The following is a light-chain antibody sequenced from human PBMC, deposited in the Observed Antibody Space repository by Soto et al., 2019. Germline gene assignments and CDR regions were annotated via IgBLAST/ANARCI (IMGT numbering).Light chain of an antibody. CDR1: QSVSNY. J-gene: IGKJ1*01. CDR3: QQRSKFLWT. Sequence: EIVLTQSPATLSLSPGERATLSCRASQSVSNYLAWYQQKPGQAPRLLMFDTSNRAPGLPARFSGSGSGTDFALTTNSLEPEDFAVYFCQQRSKFLWTFGQGTKVEI. CDR2: DTS. V-gene: IGKV3-11*01.